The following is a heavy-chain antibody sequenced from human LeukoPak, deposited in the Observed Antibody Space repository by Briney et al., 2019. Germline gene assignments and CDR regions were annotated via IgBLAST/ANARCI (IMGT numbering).Heavy chain of an antibody. V-gene: IGHV3-30-3*01. CDR3: ARDYDSMYYFDY. J-gene: IGHJ4*02. Sequence: GGSLRLPFAASGFTFSSYAMHWVRQAPGKGLEWVAVISYDGSNKYYADSVKGRFTISRDNSKNTLYLQMNSLRAEDTAVYYCARDYDSMYYFDYWGQGTLVTVSS. CDR1: GFTFSSYA. D-gene: IGHD3-3*01. CDR2: ISYDGSNK.